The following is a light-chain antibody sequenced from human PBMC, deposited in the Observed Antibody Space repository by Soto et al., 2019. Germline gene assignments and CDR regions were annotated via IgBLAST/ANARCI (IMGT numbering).Light chain of an antibody. Sequence: QSALTQPASVSGSPGQSITISCTGTSSDVGGYNYVSWYQQHPGKAPKLMIYDVTNRPSGVSNRFSGSKSGNTASLTISGLQDEEEADYYCSSYTRSSPYVFGTGTKLTVL. J-gene: IGLJ1*01. V-gene: IGLV2-14*01. CDR1: SSDVGGYNY. CDR2: DVT. CDR3: SSYTRSSPYV.